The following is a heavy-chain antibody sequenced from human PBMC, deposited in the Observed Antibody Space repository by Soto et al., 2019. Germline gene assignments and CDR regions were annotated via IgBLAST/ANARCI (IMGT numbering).Heavy chain of an antibody. CDR1: GYTLTELS. CDR2: FDPEDGET. J-gene: IGHJ6*03. D-gene: IGHD1-26*01. CDR3: ATGSPIQRHYYYYMDV. Sequence: QVQLVQSGAEVKKPGASVKVSCKVSGYTLTELSMHWVRQAPGKGLEWMGGFDPEDGETIYAQKFQGRVTMTEDTSTDTDYMELSSLRSEDTAVYYCATGSPIQRHYYYYMDVWGKGTTVTVSS. V-gene: IGHV1-24*01.